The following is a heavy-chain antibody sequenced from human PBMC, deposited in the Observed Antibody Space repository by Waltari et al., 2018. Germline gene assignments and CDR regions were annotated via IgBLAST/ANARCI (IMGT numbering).Heavy chain of an antibody. CDR1: GFTFSSYA. CDR2: ISYDGSNK. Sequence: VQLVESGGGLVQPGGSLRLSCAASGFTFSSYAMHWVRQAPGKGLEWVAVISYDGSNKYYADSVKGRFTISRDNSKNTLYLQMNSLRAEDTAVYYCARVYGDYAFDYWGQGTLVTVSS. V-gene: IGHV3-30-3*01. D-gene: IGHD4-17*01. J-gene: IGHJ4*02. CDR3: ARVYGDYAFDY.